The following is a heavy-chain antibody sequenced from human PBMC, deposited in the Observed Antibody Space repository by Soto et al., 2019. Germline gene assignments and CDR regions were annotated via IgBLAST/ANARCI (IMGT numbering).Heavy chain of an antibody. CDR2: SVPVYGTP. D-gene: IGHD5-12*01. Sequence: QVQLVQSGAEVKKPGSSVKVSCKASGGTFTNYAINWVRQAPGQGLEWMGSSVPVYGTPHFAQRFLGRATITADESTSTAYMELRNLGSDDTAIYYGARDSRYGYNYLNCLDYWGQGTLVTVSS. CDR3: ARDSRYGYNYLNCLDY. CDR1: GGTFTNYA. J-gene: IGHJ4*02. V-gene: IGHV1-69*18.